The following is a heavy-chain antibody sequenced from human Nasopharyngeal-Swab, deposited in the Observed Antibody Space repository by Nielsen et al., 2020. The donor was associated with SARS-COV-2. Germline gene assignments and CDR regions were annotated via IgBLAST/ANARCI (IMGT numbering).Heavy chain of an antibody. Sequence: GESLKISCAASGFTFSSYGMHWVRQAPGKGPEWVAVISYDGSNKYYADSVKGRFTISRDNSKNTLYLQMNSLRAEDTAVYYCAKAGTAAGFDYWGQGTLVTVSS. V-gene: IGHV3-30*18. CDR3: AKAGTAAGFDY. D-gene: IGHD6-13*01. J-gene: IGHJ4*02. CDR1: GFTFSSYG. CDR2: ISYDGSNK.